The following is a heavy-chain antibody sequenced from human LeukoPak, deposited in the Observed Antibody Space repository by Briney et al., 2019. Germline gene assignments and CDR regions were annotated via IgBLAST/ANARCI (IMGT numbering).Heavy chain of an antibody. V-gene: IGHV3-48*03. D-gene: IGHD3-10*01. J-gene: IGHJ4*02. CDR2: ISSSGSTI. Sequence: PGGSLRLSCAASGFTFRSYEMNWVRQAPGKGLEWVSYISSSGSTIYYADSVKGRFTISRDSAKNSLYLQTNSLRAEDTAVYYCARPLWFGDTGDYWGQGTLVTVSS. CDR3: ARPLWFGDTGDY. CDR1: GFTFRSYE.